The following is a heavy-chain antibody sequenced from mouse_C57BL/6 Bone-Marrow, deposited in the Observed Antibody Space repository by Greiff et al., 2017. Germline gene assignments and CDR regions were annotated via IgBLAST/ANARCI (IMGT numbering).Heavy chain of an antibody. CDR1: GYTFPSYW. Sequence: QVQLQQPGAELVRPGTSVKLSCKASGYTFPSYWMHWVKQRPGQGLEWIGVIDPSDSYTNYNQKFKGKATLTVDTSSSTAYMQLSSLTSEDSAVYYCAGSVFDYWGQGTTLTVSS. CDR3: AGSVFDY. J-gene: IGHJ2*01. V-gene: IGHV1-59*01. D-gene: IGHD1-1*01. CDR2: IDPSDSYT.